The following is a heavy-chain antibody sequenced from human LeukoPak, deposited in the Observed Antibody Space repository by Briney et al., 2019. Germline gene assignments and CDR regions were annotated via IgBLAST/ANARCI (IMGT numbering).Heavy chain of an antibody. D-gene: IGHD2-15*01. V-gene: IGHV1-69*13. CDR2: IIPIFGTA. CDR3: ATGLGYCSGGSCYSSYTGGPDY. CDR1: GGTFSSYA. Sequence: SVKVSCKASGGTFSSYAISWVRQAPGQGLEWMGGIIPIFGTANYAQKFQGRVTITADESTSTAYMELSSLRSEDTAVYYCATGLGYCSGGSCYSSYTGGPDYWGQGTLVTVSS. J-gene: IGHJ4*02.